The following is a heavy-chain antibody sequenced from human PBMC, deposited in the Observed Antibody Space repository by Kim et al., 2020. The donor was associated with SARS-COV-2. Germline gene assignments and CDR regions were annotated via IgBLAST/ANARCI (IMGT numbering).Heavy chain of an antibody. CDR3: TRHYDRALTAFDI. Sequence: GGSLRLSCAASGFTFSGSAMHWVRQASGKGLEWVGRIRSKANSYATAYAASVKGRFTISRDDSKNTAYLQMNSLKTEDTAVYYCTRHYDRALTAFDIWGQGTMVTVSS. CDR1: GFTFSGSA. J-gene: IGHJ3*02. CDR2: IRSKANSYAT. D-gene: IGHD3-22*01. V-gene: IGHV3-73*01.